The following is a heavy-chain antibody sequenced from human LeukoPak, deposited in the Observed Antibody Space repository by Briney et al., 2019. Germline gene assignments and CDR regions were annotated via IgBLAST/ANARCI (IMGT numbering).Heavy chain of an antibody. J-gene: IGHJ5*02. Sequence: PSQTLSLTCAVSGVSISSGDYSWSWIRQPPGKGLEWIGYIYYSGTTYYNPSLKSRVTISVDRSKNQFYLKLSSVTAADTAVYYCARFNRKTNWFDPWGQGTLVTVSS. CDR2: IYYSGTT. D-gene: IGHD3-16*02. V-gene: IGHV4-30-2*01. CDR1: GVSISSGDYS. CDR3: ARFNRKTNWFDP.